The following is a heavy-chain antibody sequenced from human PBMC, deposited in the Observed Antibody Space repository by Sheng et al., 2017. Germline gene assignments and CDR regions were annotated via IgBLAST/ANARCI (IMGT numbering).Heavy chain of an antibody. D-gene: IGHD5-12*01. V-gene: IGHV3-7*01. Sequence: EVQLVESGGGLVQPEKSLRLSCAASGFSFSYYIMSWVRQAPGKGLEWVANIKPDGSEESYVDSVKGRFTISRDDATDSLSLQMTGLRVEDTAVYYCARGRWLHSRSYYFDSWGQGTLVTVSS. CDR2: IKPDGSEE. CDR3: ARGRWLHSRSYYFDS. J-gene: IGHJ4*02. CDR1: GFSFSYYI.